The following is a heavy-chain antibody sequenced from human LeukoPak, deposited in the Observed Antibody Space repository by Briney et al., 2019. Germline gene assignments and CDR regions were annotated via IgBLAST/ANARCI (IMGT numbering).Heavy chain of an antibody. CDR2: IKQDGSEK. CDR3: ARETLDY. Sequence: GGSLRLSCAASGFTFSSYGMHWVRQAPGKGLEWVANIKQDGSEKYYVDPVKGRFTISRDNAKNSLYLQMNSLRAEDTAVYYCARETLDYWGQGTLVTVSS. J-gene: IGHJ4*02. CDR1: GFTFSSYG. V-gene: IGHV3-7*01.